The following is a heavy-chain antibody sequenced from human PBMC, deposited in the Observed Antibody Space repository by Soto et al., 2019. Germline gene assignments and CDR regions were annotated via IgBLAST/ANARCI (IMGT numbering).Heavy chain of an antibody. CDR1: GGSISSGGYY. CDR2: IYYSGST. CDR3: AREPTTVTRYYFDY. V-gene: IGHV4-31*03. J-gene: IGHJ4*02. D-gene: IGHD4-17*01. Sequence: SETLSLTCTVSGGSISSGGYYWSWIRQHPGKGLEWIGYIYYSGSTYYNPSLKSRVTISVDTSKNQFSLELSSVTAADTAVYYCAREPTTVTRYYFDYWGQGTLVTVSS.